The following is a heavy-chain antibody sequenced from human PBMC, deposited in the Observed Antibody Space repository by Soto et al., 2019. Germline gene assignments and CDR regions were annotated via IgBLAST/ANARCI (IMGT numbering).Heavy chain of an antibody. V-gene: IGHV4-34*01. CDR1: GGSFSGYY. Sequence: SETLSLTCAVYGGSFSGYYWSWIRQPPGKGLEWIGEINHSGSTNYNPSLKSRVTISVDTSKNQFSLKLSSVTAADTAVYYCATVDTTVTYNWFDPWGQGTLVTVSS. J-gene: IGHJ5*02. D-gene: IGHD4-4*01. CDR3: ATVDTTVTYNWFDP. CDR2: INHSGST.